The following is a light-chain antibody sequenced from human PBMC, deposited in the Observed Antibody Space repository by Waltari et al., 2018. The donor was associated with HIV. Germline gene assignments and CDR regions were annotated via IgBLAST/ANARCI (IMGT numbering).Light chain of an antibody. CDR2: EVT. Sequence: QYALTQPPSASGSPGQSVTISCTGTSRAVGGYNYVPWYQQHPGNAPKLIIYEVTERPSGVPDRFSGSKSGNTASLTVSGLQAEDEADYYCSSYAGSNKLVFGGGTKLTVV. J-gene: IGLJ2*01. CDR3: SSYAGSNKLV. CDR1: SRAVGGYNY. V-gene: IGLV2-8*01.